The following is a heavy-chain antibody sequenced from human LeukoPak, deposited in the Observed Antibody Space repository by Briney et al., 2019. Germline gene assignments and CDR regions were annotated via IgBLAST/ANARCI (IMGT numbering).Heavy chain of an antibody. CDR1: GFTFSDYT. CDR3: ARDWFTSGSYSGGTFDF. CDR2: LPPDGSYQ. D-gene: IGHD1-26*01. V-gene: IGHV3-30*04. J-gene: IGHJ4*02. Sequence: GGSLRLSCAASGFTFSDYTMQWVRQAPGKGLEWVALLPPDGSYQYYADSLKGRFTISRDNSKNTLYLQMNSLRAEDTAVYYCARDWFTSGSYSGGTFDFWGQGTLVTVSS.